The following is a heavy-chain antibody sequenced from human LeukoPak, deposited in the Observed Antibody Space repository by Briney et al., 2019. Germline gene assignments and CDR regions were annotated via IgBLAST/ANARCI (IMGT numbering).Heavy chain of an antibody. V-gene: IGHV1-69*13. Sequence: ASVKVSCKASGGTFSSYAISWVRQAPGQGLEWMGGIIPIFGTANYAQKFQGRVTITADESTSTAYMELSSLRSEDTAVYYCARGAAAVHYYYYYMDVWGKGTTVTVSS. D-gene: IGHD6-13*01. J-gene: IGHJ6*03. CDR2: IIPIFGTA. CDR1: GGTFSSYA. CDR3: ARGAAAVHYYYYYMDV.